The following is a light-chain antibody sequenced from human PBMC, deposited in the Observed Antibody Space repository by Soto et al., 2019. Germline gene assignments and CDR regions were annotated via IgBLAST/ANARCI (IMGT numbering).Light chain of an antibody. CDR2: GAS. CDR3: QQYNNWPLT. Sequence: EIVMTQSPAALSVSPGERATLSCRASQSVSSNLVWYQQKPGQAPRLLIYGASTRATGIPARFSGSGSGTEFTLTISSLQSEDFAVYYCQQYNNWPLTFGGGTKVDNK. J-gene: IGKJ4*01. V-gene: IGKV3-15*01. CDR1: QSVSSN.